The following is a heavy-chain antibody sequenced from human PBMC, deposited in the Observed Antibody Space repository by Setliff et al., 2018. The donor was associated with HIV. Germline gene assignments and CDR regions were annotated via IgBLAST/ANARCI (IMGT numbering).Heavy chain of an antibody. Sequence: SVKVSCKASGGTFTSYVISWVRQAPGQGPEWMGGIIPMYGVTNYAQKFHDRVTLTRDTSASTAYMELRSLRSDDTAVYYCARDLWGDDAFDIWGQGTMVT. V-gene: IGHV1-69*10. D-gene: IGHD1-26*01. CDR1: GGTFTSYV. CDR3: ARDLWGDDAFDI. CDR2: IIPMYGVT. J-gene: IGHJ3*02.